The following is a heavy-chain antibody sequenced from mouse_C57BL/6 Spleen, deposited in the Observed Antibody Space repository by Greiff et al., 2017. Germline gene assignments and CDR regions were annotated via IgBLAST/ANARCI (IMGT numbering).Heavy chain of an antibody. D-gene: IGHD4-1*01. V-gene: IGHV7-3*01. CDR2: IRNKANGYTT. CDR1: GFTFTDYY. J-gene: IGHJ1*03. Sequence: EVMLVESGGGLVQPGGSLSLSCAASGFTFTDYYMSWVRQPPGKALEWLGFIRNKANGYTTEYSASVKGRFTISRDNSQSILYLQMNALRAEDSATYYCARYRGTGTSHWYFDVWGTGTTVTVSS. CDR3: ARYRGTGTSHWYFDV.